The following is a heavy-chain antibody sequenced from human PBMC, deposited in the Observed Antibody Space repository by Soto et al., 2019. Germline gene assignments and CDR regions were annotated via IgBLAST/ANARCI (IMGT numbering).Heavy chain of an antibody. CDR2: IYYSGST. D-gene: IGHD6-13*01. V-gene: IGHV4-61*08. CDR1: GGSISSGGYY. CDR3: ARLDSSSSSLRPWFDP. J-gene: IGHJ5*02. Sequence: PSETLSLTCTVSGGSISSGGYYWSWIRQHPGKGLEWIGYIYYSGSTNYNPSLKSRVTISVDTSKNQFSLKLSSVTAADTAVYYCARLDSSSSSLRPWFDPWGQGTLVTVSS.